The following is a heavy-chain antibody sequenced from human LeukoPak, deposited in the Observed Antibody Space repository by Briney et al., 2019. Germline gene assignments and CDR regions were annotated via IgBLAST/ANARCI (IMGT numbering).Heavy chain of an antibody. CDR2: IRTSGGVV. V-gene: IGHV3-48*02. Sequence: GGSLRLSCAASGFTFTSYTMNWVRQAPGKGLEWMSYIRTSGGVVSYTDSVRGRFTISTDSAKNSPYLQMNSLRDDDTAVYYCVRDQFYASDVWGQGTMVTVSS. CDR1: GFTFTSYT. CDR3: VRDQFYASDV. J-gene: IGHJ3*01.